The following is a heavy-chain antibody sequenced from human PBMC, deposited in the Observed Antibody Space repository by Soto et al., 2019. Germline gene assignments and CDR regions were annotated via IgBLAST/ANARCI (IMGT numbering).Heavy chain of an antibody. CDR3: ARFYDFWSGYPYYYYYGMDV. Sequence: GXSVKAYCKASVYTFTSYGISCVRQAPGQGLEWMGWISAYNGNTNYAQKLQGRVTMTTDTSTSTAYMELRSLRSDDTAVYYCARFYDFWSGYPYYYYYGMDVWGQGTTFTVSS. CDR1: VYTFTSYG. J-gene: IGHJ6*02. CDR2: ISAYNGNT. D-gene: IGHD3-3*01. V-gene: IGHV1-18*04.